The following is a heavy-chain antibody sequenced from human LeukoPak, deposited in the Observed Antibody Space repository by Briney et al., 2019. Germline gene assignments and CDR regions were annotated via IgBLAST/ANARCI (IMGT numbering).Heavy chain of an antibody. CDR3: ARDFGRGYCSTTSCFVPWFDP. CDR2: IYYSRST. Sequence: SGALSLTCTVSGGSISSYYWSWILQPPGEGLEYSGYIYYSRSTNYNPSLKSRVTISVDTSKNQFSLKLTSVTAADTAVYYCARDFGRGYCSTTSCFVPWFDPWGQGTLVTVSS. J-gene: IGHJ5*02. V-gene: IGHV4-59*01. CDR1: GGSISSYY. D-gene: IGHD2-2*01.